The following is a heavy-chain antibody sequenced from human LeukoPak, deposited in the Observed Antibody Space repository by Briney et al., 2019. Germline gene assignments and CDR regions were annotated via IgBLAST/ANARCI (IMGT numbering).Heavy chain of an antibody. CDR2: IYPNSGGT. CDR1: GYTFTGYY. J-gene: IGHJ3*02. D-gene: IGHD6-19*01. Sequence: ASVKVSCKASGYTFTGYYMHWVRQAPGHGLEWMGWIYPNSGGTNYAQKFQGRVTMTRDTSISTGYMELSSLRSDDTAVYYCARGIAVAPGDTFDIWGQGTMVTVSS. V-gene: IGHV1-2*02. CDR3: ARGIAVAPGDTFDI.